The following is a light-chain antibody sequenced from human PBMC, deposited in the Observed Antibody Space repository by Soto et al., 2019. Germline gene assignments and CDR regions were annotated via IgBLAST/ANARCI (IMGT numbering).Light chain of an antibody. CDR1: SSDIGSNP. CDR3: SAWDDNIYGPV. Sequence: QSVLTQPPSASGTPGQRVAISCSGGSSDIGSNPVNWYLHLPGAAPKLLIYRDNQRPSGVPDRFSGSKSGTSASLTISGLQSEDEDDYFCSAWDDNIYGPVFGGGTQLTVL. J-gene: IGLJ2*01. V-gene: IGLV1-44*01. CDR2: RDN.